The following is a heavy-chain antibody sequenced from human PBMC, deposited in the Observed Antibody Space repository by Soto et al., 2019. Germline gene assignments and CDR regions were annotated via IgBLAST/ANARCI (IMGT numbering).Heavy chain of an antibody. CDR2: ISAYNGNT. J-gene: IGHJ3*02. CDR3: ARERAYGGGDCYMTGAFDI. Sequence: QVQLVQSGAEVKKPGASVKVSCKASGYTFTSYGISWVRQAPGQGLEWMGWISAYNGNTNYAHKLQGRLTMTTDTYTSTAYMELRSLRSDDTAVYYCARERAYGGGDCYMTGAFDIWGQGTMVTVSS. V-gene: IGHV1-18*01. CDR1: GYTFTSYG. D-gene: IGHD2-21*01.